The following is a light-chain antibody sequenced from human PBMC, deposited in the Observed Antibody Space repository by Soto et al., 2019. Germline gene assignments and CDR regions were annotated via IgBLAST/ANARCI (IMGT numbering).Light chain of an antibody. CDR3: HQCYSTAPYT. Sequence: DIVMAQSPDSLSVSLGERATINCKSSQSLLSSSNNKNYLAWYQHKPGQPPKLLIDRASARESGVPDRFSGSGSGTDFTLTISSLQAEDVAVYYCHQCYSTAPYTCGQGTKLEIK. V-gene: IGKV4-1*01. CDR1: QSLLSSSNNKNY. CDR2: RAS. J-gene: IGKJ2*01.